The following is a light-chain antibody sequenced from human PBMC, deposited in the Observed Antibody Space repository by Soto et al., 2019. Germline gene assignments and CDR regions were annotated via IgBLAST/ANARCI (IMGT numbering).Light chain of an antibody. V-gene: IGKV1-5*03. Sequence: DIQMTHSPSTLSASVGDRVTITCRASQSISSWLAWYQQKPGKAPKLLIYKASTLKSGVPSRFSGSGSGTEFTLTISSLQPDDFAPYYCQHYNSYSGAFGQGTKVDNK. CDR3: QHYNSYSGA. CDR1: QSISSW. J-gene: IGKJ1*01. CDR2: KAS.